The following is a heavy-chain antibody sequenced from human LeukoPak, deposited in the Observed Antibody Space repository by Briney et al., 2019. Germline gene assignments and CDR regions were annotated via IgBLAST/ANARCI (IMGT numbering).Heavy chain of an antibody. V-gene: IGHV1-2*02. CDR3: ARSAHQWEALDS. CDR1: GFTFTGYY. J-gene: IGHJ4*02. D-gene: IGHD1-26*01. Sequence: ASVKVSCQASGFTFTGYYFHWVRQAPGQGPEWMGWINPNNGRTTYAEKFQGRVTMTRDTSISTVYMELTSLRSDDTALFYCARSAHQWEALDSWGQGTLVTVSS. CDR2: INPNNGRT.